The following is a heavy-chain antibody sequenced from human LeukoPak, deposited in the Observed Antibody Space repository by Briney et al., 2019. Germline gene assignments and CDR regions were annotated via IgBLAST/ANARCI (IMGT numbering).Heavy chain of an antibody. CDR2: IYYSGST. V-gene: IGHV4-59*01. J-gene: IGHJ3*02. CDR1: VGSISSYY. Sequence: SETLSLTCTVSVGSISSYYCSWIRQPPGKGLEWIGYIYYSGSTNYNPSLKSRVTISVDTSKNQFSLKLSSVTAADTAVYYCARGGSYLSAFDIWGQGTMVTVSS. D-gene: IGHD1-26*01. CDR3: ARGGSYLSAFDI.